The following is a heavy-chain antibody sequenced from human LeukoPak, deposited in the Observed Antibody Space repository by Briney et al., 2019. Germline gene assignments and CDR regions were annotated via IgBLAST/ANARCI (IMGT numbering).Heavy chain of an antibody. V-gene: IGHV4-59*01. J-gene: IGHJ6*02. CDR3: ARVGRGYGDYVYYYGMDV. CDR1: GGSISSYY. CDR2: IYYSGST. Sequence: SETLSLTCTVSGGSISSYYWSWIRQPPGKGLEWIGYIYYSGSTNYNSSLKSRVTISVDTSKNQFSLKLSSVTAADTAVYYCARVGRGYGDYVYYYGMDVWGQGTTVTVSS. D-gene: IGHD4-17*01.